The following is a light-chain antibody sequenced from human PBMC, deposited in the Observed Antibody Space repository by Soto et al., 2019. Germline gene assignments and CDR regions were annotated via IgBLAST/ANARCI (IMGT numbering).Light chain of an antibody. J-gene: IGKJ1*01. CDR2: GAS. V-gene: IGKV3-15*01. Sequence: EIVMTQSPATLSVSPGERATLSCRASQSVSSDLAWYHQKPGQAPRLLIYGASTRATGIPARFSGSGSGTEFTLTINSLQSEDFAVYYCQQYNNWPRTSGQGTKV. CDR1: QSVSSD. CDR3: QQYNNWPRT.